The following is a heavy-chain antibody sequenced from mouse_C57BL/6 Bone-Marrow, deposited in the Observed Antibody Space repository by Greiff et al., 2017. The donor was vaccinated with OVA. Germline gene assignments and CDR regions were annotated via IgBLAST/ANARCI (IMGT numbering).Heavy chain of an antibody. CDR2: TYPGDGDT. J-gene: IGHJ3*01. CDR1: GYAFSSSW. CDR3: ARPAWFAY. Sequence: VQLQQSGPELVKPGASVKISCKASGYAFSSSWMNWVKQRPGKGLEWIGRTYPGDGDTNYNGKFKGKATLTADKSSSTAYMQLSSLTSEDSAVYFCARPAWFAYWGQGTLVTVSA. V-gene: IGHV1-82*01.